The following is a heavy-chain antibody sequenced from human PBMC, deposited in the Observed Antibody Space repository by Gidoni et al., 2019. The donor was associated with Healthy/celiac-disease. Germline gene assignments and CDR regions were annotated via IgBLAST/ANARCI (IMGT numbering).Heavy chain of an antibody. Sequence: EVQLVESGGGLVQPGGSLRLSCSASEFTFSSYAMHWVRQAPGKGLEYVSAISSNGGSTYYADSVKGRFTISRDNSKNTLYLQMSSLRAEDTAVYYCVKVGKDYDFWSGENFDYWGQGTLVTVSS. D-gene: IGHD3-3*01. CDR3: VKVGKDYDFWSGENFDY. CDR1: EFTFSSYA. CDR2: ISSNGGST. J-gene: IGHJ4*02. V-gene: IGHV3-64D*09.